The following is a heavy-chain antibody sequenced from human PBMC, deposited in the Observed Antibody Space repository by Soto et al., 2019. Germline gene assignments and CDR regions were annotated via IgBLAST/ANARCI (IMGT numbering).Heavy chain of an antibody. CDR2: ISNDGVST. CDR3: VKGGVTIFGVDPLDY. D-gene: IGHD3-3*01. CDR1: GFPFSNSA. J-gene: IGHJ4*02. V-gene: IGHV3-64D*08. Sequence: GGSLRLSCSASGFPFSNSALHWVRQAPGKGLEYVSAISNDGVSTYYADSVKGRFTLSRDNSKNTLYLQMNSLKPEDTAVYYCVKGGVTIFGVDPLDYWGQGTLVTVSS.